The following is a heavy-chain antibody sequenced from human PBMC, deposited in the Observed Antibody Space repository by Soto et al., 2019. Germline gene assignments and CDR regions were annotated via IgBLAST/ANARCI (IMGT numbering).Heavy chain of an antibody. D-gene: IGHD6-19*01. V-gene: IGHV3-23*01. J-gene: IGHJ6*03. CDR1: GFTFSSYV. CDR2: ISGSGGST. Sequence: EVQLLESGGGLVQPGGSLRLSCAASGFTFSSYVMSWVRQAPGKGLEWVSAISGSGGSTYYADSVKGRFTISRDNSKNTLYLQMNSLRAEDTAVYYCAKDRVKVAGYYYYYMDVWGKGTTVTVSS. CDR3: AKDRVKVAGYYYYYMDV.